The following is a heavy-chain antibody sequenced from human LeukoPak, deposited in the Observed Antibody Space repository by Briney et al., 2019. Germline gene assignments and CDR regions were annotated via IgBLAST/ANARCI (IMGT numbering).Heavy chain of an antibody. V-gene: IGHV3-23*01. CDR3: ARGLGSYQ. J-gene: IGHJ4*02. CDR2: ITGSGGGT. D-gene: IGHD1-26*01. CDR1: GFILRNYA. Sequence: GGSLRLSRAASGFILRNYAMNWVRQAPGKGPEWVSSITGSGGGTSYADSVKGRFTISRDNSKSTLYLQLNSLRAEDTAVYYCARGLGSYQWGQGTLVTVSS.